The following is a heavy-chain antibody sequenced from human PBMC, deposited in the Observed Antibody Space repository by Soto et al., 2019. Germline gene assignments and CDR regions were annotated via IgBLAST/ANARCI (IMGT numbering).Heavy chain of an antibody. D-gene: IGHD6-13*01. CDR1: GGSISSSNW. V-gene: IGHV4-4*02. J-gene: IGHJ3*02. CDR2: IYHSGST. Sequence: QVQLQESGPGLVKPSGTLSLTCAVSGGSISSSNWWSWVRQPPGKGLEWIGEIYHSGSTNYNPSLHSRVTISVDKSKNQFSLKLSSVTAADTAVYYCARERGSFDTQWGIAAAVEAADIWGQGTMVTVSS. CDR3: ARERGSFDTQWGIAAAVEAADI.